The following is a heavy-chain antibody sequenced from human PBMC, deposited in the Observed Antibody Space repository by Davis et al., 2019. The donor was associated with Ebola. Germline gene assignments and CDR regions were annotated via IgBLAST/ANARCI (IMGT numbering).Heavy chain of an antibody. V-gene: IGHV3-48*04. D-gene: IGHD5-18*01. Sequence: GGSLRLSCAASGFTFSSYSMNWVRQAPGKGLEWVSYISSSGSTIYYADSVKGRFTISRDNAKNSLYLQMNSLRAEDTAVYYCARKGYGYVYYFDYWGQGTLVTVSS. CDR2: ISSSGSTI. CDR3: ARKGYGYVYYFDY. CDR1: GFTFSSYS. J-gene: IGHJ4*02.